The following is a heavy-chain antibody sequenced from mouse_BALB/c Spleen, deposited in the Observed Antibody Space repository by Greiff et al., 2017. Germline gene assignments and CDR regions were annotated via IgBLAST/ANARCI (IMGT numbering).Heavy chain of an antibody. D-gene: IGHD1-1*01. CDR2: ISSGSSTI. J-gene: IGHJ4*01. Sequence: EVKVVESGGGLVQPGGSRKLSCAASGFTFSSFGMHWVRQAPEKGLEWVAYISSGSSTIYYADTVKGRFTISRDNPKNTLFLQMTSLRSEDTAMYYCARSYGERSYYAMDYWGQGTSVTVSS. V-gene: IGHV5-17*02. CDR1: GFTFSSFG. CDR3: ARSYGERSYYAMDY.